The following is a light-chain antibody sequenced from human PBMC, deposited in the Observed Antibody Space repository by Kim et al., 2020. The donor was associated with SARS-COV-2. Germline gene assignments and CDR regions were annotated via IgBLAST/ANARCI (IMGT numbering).Light chain of an antibody. CDR3: QQLKTYPQT. CDR1: QDINNY. Sequence: GDRVTITCRTSQDINNYLAWYQQKPGKAPKLLIYVASTLRSGVPSRFRGSGSGTDFTLTISSLQPEDFATYYCQQLKTYPQTFGQGTKLEI. V-gene: IGKV1-9*01. CDR2: VAS. J-gene: IGKJ2*01.